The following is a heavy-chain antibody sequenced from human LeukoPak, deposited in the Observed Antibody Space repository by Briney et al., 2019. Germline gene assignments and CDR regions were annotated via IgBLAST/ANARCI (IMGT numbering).Heavy chain of an antibody. D-gene: IGHD1-26*01. V-gene: IGHV3-30*02. Sequence: PGGSLRLSCAASGFTFSNYGMHWVRQAPGKGLEWVAFIRYDGSEKYYADSVQGRFSISRDNSKNTLSLQMTTLRPDDTAVYYCVRDTSVGAAYFDFWGQGALVAVSS. CDR2: IRYDGSEK. CDR3: VRDTSVGAAYFDF. J-gene: IGHJ4*02. CDR1: GFTFSNYG.